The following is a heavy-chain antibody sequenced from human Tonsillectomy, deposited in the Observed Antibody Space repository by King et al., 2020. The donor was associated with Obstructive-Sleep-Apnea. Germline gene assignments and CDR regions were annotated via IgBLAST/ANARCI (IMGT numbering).Heavy chain of an antibody. CDR2: ISTSGIT. CDR1: GGSFSSYY. CDR3: ARDFKSARGPEYYFDY. D-gene: IGHD1-14*01. Sequence: QLQLQESGPGLVKPSETLSLTCTVSGGSFSSYYWSWIRQPAGKGLEWIGRISTSGITKYNPSLKSRVSMSVDTSKNQFSLQLSSVTAADTAVYYCARDFKSARGPEYYFDYWGQGTLVTVSS. V-gene: IGHV4-4*07. J-gene: IGHJ4*02.